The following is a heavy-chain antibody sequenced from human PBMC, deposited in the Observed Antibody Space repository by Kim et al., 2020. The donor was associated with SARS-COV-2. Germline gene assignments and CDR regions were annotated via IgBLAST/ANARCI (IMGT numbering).Heavy chain of an antibody. CDR1: GGTFSSYA. J-gene: IGHJ5*02. CDR2: IIPIFGTA. CDR3: ASGFTGRGYDWA. D-gene: IGHD5-12*01. V-gene: IGHV1-69*13. Sequence: SVKVSCKASGGTFSSYAISWVRQAPGQGLEWMGGIIPIFGTANYAQKFQGRVTITADESTSTAYMELSSLRSEDTAVYYCASGFTGRGYDWAWGQGTLVTVSS.